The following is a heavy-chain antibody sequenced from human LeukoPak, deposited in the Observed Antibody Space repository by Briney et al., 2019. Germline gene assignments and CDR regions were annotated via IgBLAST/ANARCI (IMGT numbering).Heavy chain of an antibody. D-gene: IGHD3-22*01. V-gene: IGHV4-4*07. CDR1: GGSISSYY. J-gene: IGHJ3*02. Sequence: SETLSLTCTVSGGSISSYYWSWIRQPAGKGLEWIGRIYTSGSTNYNPSLKSRVTMSVDTSRNQFSLKLSSVTAADTAVYYCARAMPRNYYDSSGRYDAFDIWGQGTMVTVSS. CDR3: ARAMPRNYYDSSGRYDAFDI. CDR2: IYTSGST.